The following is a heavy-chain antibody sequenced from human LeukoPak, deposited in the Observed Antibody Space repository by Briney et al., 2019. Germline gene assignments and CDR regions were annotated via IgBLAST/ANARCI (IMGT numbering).Heavy chain of an antibody. D-gene: IGHD3-10*01. CDR1: GFTFSSYG. J-gene: IGHJ5*02. Sequence: GGSLRLSCAASGFTFSSYGMHWVRQAPGKGLEWVAGIWYDGSNKYYADSVKGRFTISRDNSKNTLYLQMNSLRAEDTAVYYCARGNYGSGSYYQNNWFDPWGQGTLVTVSS. CDR2: IWYDGSNK. CDR3: ARGNYGSGSYYQNNWFDP. V-gene: IGHV3-33*01.